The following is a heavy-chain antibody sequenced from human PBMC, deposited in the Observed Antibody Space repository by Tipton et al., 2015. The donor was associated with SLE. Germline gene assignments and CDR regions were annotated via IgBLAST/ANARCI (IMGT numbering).Heavy chain of an antibody. V-gene: IGHV3-21*01. Sequence: SLRLSCAASGFTFSSYSMNWVRQAPGKGLEWVSFISSTTYIYYADSVKGRFTISRDNAKNSLYLQMNSLRTEDTALYYCARKIRVFGWYFDLWGRGTLVTVSS. D-gene: IGHD6-6*01. J-gene: IGHJ2*01. CDR3: ARKIRVFGWYFDL. CDR1: GFTFSSYS. CDR2: ISSTTYI.